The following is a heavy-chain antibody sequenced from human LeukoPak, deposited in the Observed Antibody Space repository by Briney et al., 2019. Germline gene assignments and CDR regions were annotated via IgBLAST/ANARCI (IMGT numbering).Heavy chain of an antibody. CDR1: GDSITGYY. CDR3: ARVLVARVYFDY. V-gene: IGHV4-38-2*02. CDR2: IYHSGST. J-gene: IGHJ4*02. D-gene: IGHD2-2*01. Sequence: SETLSLTCSVSGDSITGYYWGWIRQPPGKGLEWIGSIYHSGSTYYNPSLKSRVTISVDTSKNQFSLKLSSVTAADTAVYYCARVLVARVYFDYWGQGTLVTVSS.